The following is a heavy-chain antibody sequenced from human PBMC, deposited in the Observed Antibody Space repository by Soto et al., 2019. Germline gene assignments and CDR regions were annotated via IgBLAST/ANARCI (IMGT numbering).Heavy chain of an antibody. CDR1: GYTFTSYG. V-gene: IGHV1-18*01. D-gene: IGHD3-22*01. CDR3: ARVLPADSTGYYSGSFDP. J-gene: IGHJ5*02. Sequence: QVQLVQSGAEVKKPGASVKVSCKASGYTFTSYGISWVRQAPGQGLEWMGWIRASNGNTNYAQKLQGRVTMTTDTSTSTAYMELRSLRSDDTAVYYCARVLPADSTGYYSGSFDPWGQGTLVTVSS. CDR2: IRASNGNT.